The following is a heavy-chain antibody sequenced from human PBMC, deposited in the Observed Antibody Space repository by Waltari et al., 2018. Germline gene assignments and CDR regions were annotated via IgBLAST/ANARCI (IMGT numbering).Heavy chain of an antibody. J-gene: IGHJ5*02. CDR2: IIPIIGIG. Sequence: QVQLVQSGAEVKKPGSSVKVSCKASGGTFSSHAVNWLRQAPGQGTGWLGRIIPIIGIGNDSQKFQGRVTISADKSTSTAYLELSSLRSEDTAVYFCARGGVAVTGAWFDPWGQGTLVTVSS. CDR3: ARGGVAVTGAWFDP. CDR1: GGTFSSHA. D-gene: IGHD6-19*01. V-gene: IGHV1-69*04.